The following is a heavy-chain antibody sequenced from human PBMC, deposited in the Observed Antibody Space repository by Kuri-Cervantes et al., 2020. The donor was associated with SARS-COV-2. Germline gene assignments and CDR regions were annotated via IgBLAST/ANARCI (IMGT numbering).Heavy chain of an antibody. D-gene: IGHD5-24*01. J-gene: IGHJ4*02. CDR3: AREWTDPIEMTTPTHFDY. V-gene: IGHV5-51*01. CDR2: IYPGDSDT. CDR1: GYSFTSYW. Sequence: GGSLRLSCKGSGYSFTSYWIGWVRQMPGKGLEWMGIIYPGDSDTRYSPSFQGQVTISADKSISTAYLQWSSLKASDTAMYYCAREWTDPIEMTTPTHFDYWGQGTLVTVSS.